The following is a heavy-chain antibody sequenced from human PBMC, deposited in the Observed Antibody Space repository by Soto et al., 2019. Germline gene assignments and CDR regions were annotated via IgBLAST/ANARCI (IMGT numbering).Heavy chain of an antibody. D-gene: IGHD1-20*01. CDR3: AKDVVDRGISY. V-gene: IGHV3-74*01. CDR2: INSDGSST. Sequence: GGSLRLSCAASGFTFSSYWMHWVRQAPGKGLVWVSRINSDGSSTSYADSVKGRFTISRDNAKNTLYLQMNSLRAEDTALYYCAKDVVDRGISYWGQGTLVTVSS. J-gene: IGHJ4*01. CDR1: GFTFSSYW.